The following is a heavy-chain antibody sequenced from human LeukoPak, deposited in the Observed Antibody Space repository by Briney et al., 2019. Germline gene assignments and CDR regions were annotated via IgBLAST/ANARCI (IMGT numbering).Heavy chain of an antibody. V-gene: IGHV4-39*01. J-gene: IGHJ4*02. CDR2: IYYSGST. CDR3: ARAYSSGWYGVEFFDY. D-gene: IGHD6-19*01. CDR1: GGSISSSNYY. Sequence: PSETLSLTCTVSGGSISSSNYYWGWIRQPPGKGLEWIGSIYYSGSTYYNPSLKSRVTISVDTSKNQLSLKLSSVTAADTAVYYCARAYSSGWYGVEFFDYWGQGTLVTVSS.